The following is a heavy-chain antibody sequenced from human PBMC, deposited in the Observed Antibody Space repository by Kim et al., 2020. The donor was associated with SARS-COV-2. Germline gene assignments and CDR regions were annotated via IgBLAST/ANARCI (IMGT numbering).Heavy chain of an antibody. J-gene: IGHJ4*02. D-gene: IGHD3-10*01. Sequence: TNYSPSFQGHVTISADKSISTAYLQWSSLKASGTAMYYCARYSYGSGSNYWGQGTLVTVSS. CDR3: ARYSYGSGSNY. CDR2: T. V-gene: IGHV5-10-1*01.